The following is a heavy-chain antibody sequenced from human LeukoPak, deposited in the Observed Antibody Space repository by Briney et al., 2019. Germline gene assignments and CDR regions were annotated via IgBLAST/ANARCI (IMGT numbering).Heavy chain of an antibody. CDR3: ARDWDYGGKKGIDY. CDR1: GYSISSGYY. CDR2: IYHSGST. D-gene: IGHD4-23*01. V-gene: IGHV4-38-2*02. Sequence: SETLSLTCTVSGYSISSGYYWGWIRQPPGKGLEWIGSIYHSGSTYYNPSLKSRVTISVDTSKNQFSLKLSSVTAADTAVYYCARDWDYGGKKGIDYWGQGTLVTVSS. J-gene: IGHJ4*02.